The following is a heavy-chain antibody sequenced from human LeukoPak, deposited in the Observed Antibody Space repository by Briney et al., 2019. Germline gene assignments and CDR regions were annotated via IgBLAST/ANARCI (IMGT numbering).Heavy chain of an antibody. J-gene: IGHJ5*02. D-gene: IGHD1-1*01. CDR2: ISSDGSTT. CDR3: SRRDDFDP. CDR1: GFTFSGYW. V-gene: IGHV3-74*01. Sequence: GGSLRLSCAASGFTFSGYWMNWIRQAPGKGRVWVSRISSDGSTTSYADPAKGRFTTSRDNAKNTLYLQINSLRDEDASVYYCSRRDDFDPWGQGTLVTVPS.